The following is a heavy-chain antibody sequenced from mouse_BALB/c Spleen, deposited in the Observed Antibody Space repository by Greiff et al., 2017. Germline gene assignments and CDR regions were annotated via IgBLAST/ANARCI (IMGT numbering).Heavy chain of an antibody. CDR1: GYTFSSYW. D-gene: IGHD1-1*02. CDR3: AGGEGAMDY. Sequence: QVQLQQSGAELMKPGASVKISCKATGYTFSSYWIEWVKQRPGHGLEWIGEILPGSGSTNYNEKFKGKATFTADTSSNTAYMQLSSLTSEDSAVYYCAGGEGAMDYWGQGTSGTVSS. CDR2: ILPGSGST. J-gene: IGHJ4*01. V-gene: IGHV1-9*01.